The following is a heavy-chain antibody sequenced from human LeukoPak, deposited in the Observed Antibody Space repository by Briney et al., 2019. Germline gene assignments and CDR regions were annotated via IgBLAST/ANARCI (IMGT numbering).Heavy chain of an antibody. CDR3: ARDGRGYGSGRTFDY. CDR2: IYYSGST. J-gene: IGHJ4*02. CDR1: GGSISSSSYY. Sequence: SETLSLTCTVSGGSISSSSYYWGWIRQPPGKGLEWIGSIYYSGSTYYNPSLKSRVTISVDTSKNQFSLKLSSVTAADTAVYYCARDGRGYGSGRTFDYWGPGTLVTVSS. D-gene: IGHD3-10*01. V-gene: IGHV4-39*07.